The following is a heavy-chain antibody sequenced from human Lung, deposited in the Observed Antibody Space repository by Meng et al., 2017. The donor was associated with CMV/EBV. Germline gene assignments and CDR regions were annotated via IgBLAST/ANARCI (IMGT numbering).Heavy chain of an antibody. V-gene: IGHV1-24*01. CDR3: VTDDLCSGGDCSVGY. CDR1: GYNIIELS. J-gene: IGHJ4*02. CDR2: FDPEDGET. Sequence: SVKVSXXVSGYNIIELSMQWVRQAPGKGLEWMGGFDPEDGETIFAQKFQGRVRLTEDTSTNTAYMELRSLTSADTAVYYCVTDDLCSGGDCSVGYWGQGVLVTVSS. D-gene: IGHD2-21*02.